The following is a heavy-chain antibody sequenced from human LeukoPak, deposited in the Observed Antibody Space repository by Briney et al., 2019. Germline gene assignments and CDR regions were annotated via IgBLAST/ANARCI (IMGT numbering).Heavy chain of an antibody. Sequence: SETLSLTCAVYVGSFIGYYWTWIRQPPGKGLEWIGDIDQSGSTNYNPSLKSRVTLSVDTSKNQFSLKVNSVTAADTALCYCARVNWNDHLRHNWFDPWGQGTLVTVSS. CDR2: IDQSGST. V-gene: IGHV4-34*01. CDR3: ARVNWNDHLRHNWFDP. J-gene: IGHJ5*02. CDR1: VGSFIGYY. D-gene: IGHD1-1*01.